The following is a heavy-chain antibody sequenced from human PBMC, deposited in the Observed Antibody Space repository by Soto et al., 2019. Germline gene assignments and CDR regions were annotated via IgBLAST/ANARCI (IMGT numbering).Heavy chain of an antibody. CDR2: TYYSGST. CDR1: GGSISSGGYY. Sequence: PSETLSLTCTVSGGSISSGGYYWSWIRQHPGKGLEWIGYTYYSGSTYYNPSLKSRVTISVDTSKNQFSLKLSSVTAADTAVYYCARDKRELRYFDYWGQGTLVTVSS. D-gene: IGHD1-26*01. CDR3: ARDKRELRYFDY. J-gene: IGHJ4*02. V-gene: IGHV4-31*03.